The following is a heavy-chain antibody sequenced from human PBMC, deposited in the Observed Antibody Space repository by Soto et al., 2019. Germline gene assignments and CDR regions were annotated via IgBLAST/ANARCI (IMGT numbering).Heavy chain of an antibody. CDR3: VRGDTYFYYMDV. CDR1: GGSISTSRNF. V-gene: IGHV4-39*01. D-gene: IGHD5-18*01. Sequence: QFHLQESGPGLVKPAETLSLTCSVSGGSISTSRNFWGWIRQPPGKGLEWIGSMYYSGSTYYNPSLKSRLTISADTPKNQFSLNLNSVTAADTAMYYCVRGDTYFYYMDVWGTGTTVTVSS. CDR2: MYYSGST. J-gene: IGHJ6*03.